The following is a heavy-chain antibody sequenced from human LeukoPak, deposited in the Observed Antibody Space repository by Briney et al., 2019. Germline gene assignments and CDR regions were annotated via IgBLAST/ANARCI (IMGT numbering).Heavy chain of an antibody. Sequence: SETLSLTCTVSGGSISSYYWSWIRQPPGKGLEWIGYIYYSGSTNYNPSLKSRVTISVDTSKNQFSLKLSSVTAADTAVYYCAREDYYGSGAIDPWGQGTLVTVSS. V-gene: IGHV4-59*01. CDR3: AREDYYGSGAIDP. CDR2: IYYSGST. J-gene: IGHJ5*02. D-gene: IGHD3-10*01. CDR1: GGSISSYY.